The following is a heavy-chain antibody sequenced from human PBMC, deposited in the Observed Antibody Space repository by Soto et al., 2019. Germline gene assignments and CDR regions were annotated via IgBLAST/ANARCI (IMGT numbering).Heavy chain of an antibody. CDR3: ARDPEYCSGGICQDAIFDY. V-gene: IGHV1-46*01. J-gene: IGHJ4*02. CDR2: INPSGGST. Sequence: ASVKVSCKASGYTFTSYYMHWVRQAPGQGHEWMGIINPSGGSTSYAQKLQGRVTMTTDTSTSTAYMELRSLRSDDTAVYYCARDPEYCSGGICQDAIFDYWGQGTLVTVSS. CDR1: GYTFTSYY. D-gene: IGHD2-15*01.